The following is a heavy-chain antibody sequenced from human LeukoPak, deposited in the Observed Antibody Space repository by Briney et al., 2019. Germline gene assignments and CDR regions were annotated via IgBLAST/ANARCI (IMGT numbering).Heavy chain of an antibody. V-gene: IGHV3-66*01. Sequence: GGSLRLSCAASGFTVSNNYMSWVRQVPGKGLEWVSVIYSGGRTDYADSVKDRFTISRDNSKNTLFLQMNSLRAGDAAVYYCAKAPVTTCSGAYCYPFDYWSQGTLVTVSS. CDR2: IYSGGRT. CDR3: AKAPVTTCSGAYCYPFDY. J-gene: IGHJ4*02. CDR1: GFTVSNNY. D-gene: IGHD2-15*01.